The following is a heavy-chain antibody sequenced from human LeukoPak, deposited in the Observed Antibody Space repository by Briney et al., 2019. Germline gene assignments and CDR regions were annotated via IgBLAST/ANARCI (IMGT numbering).Heavy chain of an antibody. Sequence: SETLSLTCTVSGGSISSYYWSWIRQPPGKGLEWIGYIYYSGSTNYNPSLKSRVTISVDTSKNQFSLKLSSVTAADTAVYYCARGGSSWSTAFDYWGRGTLVTVSS. V-gene: IGHV4-59*01. J-gene: IGHJ4*02. D-gene: IGHD6-13*01. CDR2: IYYSGST. CDR3: ARGGSSWSTAFDY. CDR1: GGSISSYY.